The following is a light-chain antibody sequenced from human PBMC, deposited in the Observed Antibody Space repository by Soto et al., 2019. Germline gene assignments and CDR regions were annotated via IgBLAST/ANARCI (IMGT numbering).Light chain of an antibody. CDR3: QQYGTSPQT. CDR2: GAS. V-gene: IGKV3-20*01. J-gene: IGKJ1*01. CDR1: QSVSSNC. Sequence: DIVLTQSPGTLSLSPGEGATLSCRASQSVSSNCLAWYQQKPGQAPSLLIYGASTRATGIPDRFSGSGSRTDFTLTISRLEPEDFAMYYCQQYGTSPQTFGQGTKVDIK.